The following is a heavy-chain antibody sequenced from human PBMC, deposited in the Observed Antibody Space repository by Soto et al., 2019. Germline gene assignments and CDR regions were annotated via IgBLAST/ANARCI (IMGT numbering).Heavy chain of an antibody. Sequence: GGSLRLSCAGTGFNFGGYAMSWVRQAPGKGLEWVSTLSGDGSRAYYADSVRGRFTVSRDNSKSTLYLRMNSLRADDTAIYYCAKRGGYAISFYDSWGQGTLVTVYS. CDR2: LSGDGSRA. D-gene: IGHD3-16*01. CDR3: AKRGGYAISFYDS. CDR1: GFNFGGYA. J-gene: IGHJ4*02. V-gene: IGHV3-23*01.